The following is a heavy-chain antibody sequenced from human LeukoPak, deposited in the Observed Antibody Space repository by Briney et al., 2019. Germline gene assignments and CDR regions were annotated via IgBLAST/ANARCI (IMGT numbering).Heavy chain of an antibody. CDR2: IGGSGRST. CDR3: ARGYCGRDTCLGAFDL. Sequence: PGGSLRLSCAASGFTFGSYAMYWVRQAPGKGPEWVSAIGGSGRSTFYAVSVKGRFTISRDSSKKTIYLQMDSLRVEDTAVYYCARGYCGRDTCLGAFDLWGQGTLVTVS. CDR1: GFTFGSYA. V-gene: IGHV3-23*01. D-gene: IGHD2-21*01. J-gene: IGHJ3*01.